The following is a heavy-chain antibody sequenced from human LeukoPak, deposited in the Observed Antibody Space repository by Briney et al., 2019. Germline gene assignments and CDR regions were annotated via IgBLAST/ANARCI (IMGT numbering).Heavy chain of an antibody. D-gene: IGHD6-13*01. CDR1: GGSISSSNW. Sequence: PSETLSLTCAVSGGSISSSNWWSWVRQPPGKGLEWIGYIYYSGSTNYNPSLKSRVTISVDTSKNQFSLKLSSVTAADTAVYYCARRGYSSSPLDYWGQGTLVTVSS. CDR2: IYYSGST. J-gene: IGHJ4*02. V-gene: IGHV4-4*02. CDR3: ARRGYSSSPLDY.